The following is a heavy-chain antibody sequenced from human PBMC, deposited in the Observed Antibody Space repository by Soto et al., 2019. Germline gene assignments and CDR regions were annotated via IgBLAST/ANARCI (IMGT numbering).Heavy chain of an antibody. CDR1: GFTFSSYA. V-gene: IGHV3-30-3*01. J-gene: IGHJ3*02. CDR2: ISYDGSNK. CDR3: ARSGIAAAGDAFDI. D-gene: IGHD6-13*01. Sequence: GGSLRLSCAASGFTFSSYAMHWVRQAPGKGLEWVAVISYDGSNKYYADSVKGRFTISRDNSKNTLYLQMNSLRAEDTAVYYSARSGIAAAGDAFDIWGQGTMVTVSS.